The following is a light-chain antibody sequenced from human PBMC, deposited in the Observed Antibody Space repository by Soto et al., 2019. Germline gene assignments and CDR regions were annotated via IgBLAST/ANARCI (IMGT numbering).Light chain of an antibody. Sequence: DIQMTQSPPSLSASAGDRVTITCQASQTISNYLTWYQHKPGKAPKVLIYAASTLQSGVPSRFSGSGSGTDFTLTISSLQPEDSATYYCQESYTDAFTFGPGTKVDIK. V-gene: IGKV1-39*01. J-gene: IGKJ3*01. CDR2: AAS. CDR3: QESYTDAFT. CDR1: QTISNY.